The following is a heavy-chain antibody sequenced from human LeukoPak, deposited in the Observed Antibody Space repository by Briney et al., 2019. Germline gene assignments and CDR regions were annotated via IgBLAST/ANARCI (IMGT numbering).Heavy chain of an antibody. CDR1: GYTFTGYY. V-gene: IGHV1-2*02. CDR3: ASYPEGLLYGSGSYYNPGLRFDP. D-gene: IGHD3-10*01. CDR2: INPNSGGT. J-gene: IGHJ5*02. Sequence: GASVKVSCKASGYTFTGYYMHWLRQAPGQGLEWMGWINPNSGGTNYAQKFQGRVTMTRDTSISTAYMELSRLRSDDTAVYYCASYPEGLLYGSGSYYNPGLRFDPWGQGTLVTVSS.